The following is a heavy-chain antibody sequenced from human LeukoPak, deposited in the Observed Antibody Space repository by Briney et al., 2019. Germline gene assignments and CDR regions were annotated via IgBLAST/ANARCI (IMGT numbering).Heavy chain of an antibody. D-gene: IGHD3-16*01. Sequence: SVKVSCKASGGTFSSYAISWVRQAPGQGLEWMGGIIPIFGTANYAQKFQGRVTITADESTSTAYMELSSLRSEDTAVYYCATQPPITFGESYYDYWGQGTLVTVSS. CDR3: ATQPPITFGESYYDY. CDR2: IIPIFGTA. V-gene: IGHV1-69*01. CDR1: GGTFSSYA. J-gene: IGHJ4*02.